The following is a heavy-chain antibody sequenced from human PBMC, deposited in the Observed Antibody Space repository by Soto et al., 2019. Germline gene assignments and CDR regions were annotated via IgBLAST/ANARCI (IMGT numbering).Heavy chain of an antibody. Sequence: EVQLVESGGXLVQPGGSLXLSCAASGFTFSGFWMNWVRQAPGKGLEWLAIIKQDGNEKHYVDSVNGRFTISRDNANNLLYLEMSNLGAEDTAMYYCVRSSGWLGDSWGQGTLVTVSP. D-gene: IGHD5-12*01. CDR3: VRSSGWLGDS. V-gene: IGHV3-7*04. CDR2: IKQDGNEK. J-gene: IGHJ5*01. CDR1: GFTFSGFW.